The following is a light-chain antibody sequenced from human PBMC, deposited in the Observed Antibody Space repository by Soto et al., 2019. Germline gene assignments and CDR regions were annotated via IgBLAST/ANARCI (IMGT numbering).Light chain of an antibody. V-gene: IGKV3-11*01. CDR3: PQRSNWIT. CDR1: QSVSSSY. Sequence: EIVLTQSQGTLSLSPVERATLSCRASQSVSSSYLAWYQQKPGQAPRLLIYDESNRATGIPARFSGSGSGTDFTLTISSLEPEDFAVYYCPQRSNWITFGQGTRLEIK. J-gene: IGKJ5*01. CDR2: DES.